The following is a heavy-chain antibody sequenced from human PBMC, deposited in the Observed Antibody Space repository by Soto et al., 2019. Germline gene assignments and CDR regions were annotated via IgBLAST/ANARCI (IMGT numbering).Heavy chain of an antibody. CDR2: ISHDGSDK. CDR1: GFTFSSYV. V-gene: IGHV3-30-3*01. J-gene: IGHJ4*02. D-gene: IGHD3-10*01. CDR3: ATTLIRGVITTYFDY. Sequence: QVQLVESGGGVVQPGRSLRLSCAASGFTFSSYVIHWVRQAPGKWLDWVAVISHDGSDKYYADSVKGRFTISRDNSKNTLYLQMNSLRAEDTAVYYCATTLIRGVITTYFDYWGQGTLLTVSS.